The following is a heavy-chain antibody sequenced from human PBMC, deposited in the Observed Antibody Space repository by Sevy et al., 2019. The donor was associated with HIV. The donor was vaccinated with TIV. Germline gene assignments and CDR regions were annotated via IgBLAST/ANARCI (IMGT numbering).Heavy chain of an antibody. J-gene: IGHJ4*02. CDR3: AATATHLDD. Sequence: GGSLRLSCAASGFTFSSFGMHWVRQAPGKGLEWVAVIWYEGSTTYYADSVRGRFTISRDSSNNTLYLQMNSLRADDTAVYYCAATATHLDDWGQGTLVTVSS. V-gene: IGHV3-33*01. CDR1: GFTFSSFG. D-gene: IGHD1-26*01. CDR2: IWYEGSTT.